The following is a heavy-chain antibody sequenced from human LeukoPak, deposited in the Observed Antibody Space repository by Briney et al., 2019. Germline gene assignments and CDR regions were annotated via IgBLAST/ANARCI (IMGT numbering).Heavy chain of an antibody. J-gene: IGHJ5*01. CDR2: VSGPGDRT. CDR3: ARALIAVANWFGS. D-gene: IGHD6-19*01. V-gene: IGHV3-23*01. Sequence: GGSLRLSCAASGFTFSNYNMGWVRQSPGKGLEWVSIVSGPGDRTYYSDSVKGRFTISRDNSKNTLFLQLSSLRAEDTAVYYCARALIAVANWFGSWGQGTLVTVSS. CDR1: GFTFSNYN.